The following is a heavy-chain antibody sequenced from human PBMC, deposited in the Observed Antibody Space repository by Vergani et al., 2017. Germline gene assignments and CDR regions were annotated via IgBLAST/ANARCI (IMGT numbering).Heavy chain of an antibody. CDR2: ISGSGGST. Sequence: EVQLLESGGGLVQPGGSLRLSCAASGFTFSSYAMSWVRQAPGKGLEWVSAISGSGGSTYYADSVKGRFTISRDNAKNSLYLQMNSLRAEDTALYYCAKSDYYDSSGYYDYWGQGTLVTVSS. V-gene: IGHV3-23*01. CDR1: GFTFSSYA. CDR3: AKSDYYDSSGYYDY. D-gene: IGHD3-22*01. J-gene: IGHJ4*02.